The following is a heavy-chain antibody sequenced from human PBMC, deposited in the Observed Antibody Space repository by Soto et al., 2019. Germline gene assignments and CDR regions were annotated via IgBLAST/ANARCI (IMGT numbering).Heavy chain of an antibody. D-gene: IGHD2-8*01. J-gene: IGHJ4*02. Sequence: EVQLLESGGGLVQPGGSLRLTCAASGFTFSSYAISRIRLSPGKGLEWVSVISGGGHNTYYTPSVKGRFTISRDDFKNTLYLQMNSLRTEDTAMYYCAKLRDFVVLPAGILDYWGPGTLVTVSS. CDR2: ISGGGHNT. CDR1: GFTFSSYA. V-gene: IGHV3-23*01. CDR3: AKLRDFVVLPAGILDY.